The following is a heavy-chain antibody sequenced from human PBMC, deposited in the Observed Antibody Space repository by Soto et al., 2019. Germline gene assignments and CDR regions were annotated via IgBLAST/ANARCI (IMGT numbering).Heavy chain of an antibody. CDR3: ASRIVLYPDAFDI. D-gene: IGHD2-8*02. V-gene: IGHV3-21*01. Sequence: EVQLVESGGGLVKPGGSLRLSCAASGFTFSSYSMNWVRQAPGKGLEWVSSISSSSSYIYYADSVKGRFTISRDNAKNSLYLQMNSLRAEDTAVYYCASRIVLYPDAFDIWGQGTMVTVSS. J-gene: IGHJ3*02. CDR2: ISSSSSYI. CDR1: GFTFSSYS.